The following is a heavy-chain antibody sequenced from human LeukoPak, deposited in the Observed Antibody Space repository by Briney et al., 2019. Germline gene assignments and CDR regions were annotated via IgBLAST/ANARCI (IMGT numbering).Heavy chain of an antibody. D-gene: IGHD3-10*01. V-gene: IGHV1-2*02. CDR2: INPNSGGT. Sequence: GASVKVSCKASGYIFTGYYMHWVRQAPGQGLEWIGWINPNSGGTNYAQKFQGRVTMTRDTSISTAYMELSRLRSDDTAVYYCASGLVRGVRPSGYWRQGTPVIVSS. J-gene: IGHJ4*02. CDR1: GYIFTGYY. CDR3: ASGLVRGVRPSGY.